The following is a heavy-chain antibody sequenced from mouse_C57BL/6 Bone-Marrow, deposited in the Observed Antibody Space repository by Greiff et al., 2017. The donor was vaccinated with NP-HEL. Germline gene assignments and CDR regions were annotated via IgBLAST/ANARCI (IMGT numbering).Heavy chain of an antibody. CDR1: GYTFTSYW. CDR2: IYPGSGST. D-gene: IGHD1-1*01. V-gene: IGHV1-55*01. Sequence: QVQLKQPGAELVKPGASVKMSCKASGYTFTSYWITWVKQRPGQGLAWIGDIYPGSGSTNYNEKFKSKATLTVDTSSSTAYMQLSSLTSEDSAVYYCAREGVITTVVDYFDYWGQGTTLTVSS. J-gene: IGHJ2*01. CDR3: AREGVITTVVDYFDY.